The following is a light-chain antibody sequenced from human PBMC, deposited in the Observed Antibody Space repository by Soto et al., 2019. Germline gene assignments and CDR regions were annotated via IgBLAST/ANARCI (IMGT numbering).Light chain of an antibody. J-gene: IGLJ1*01. Sequence: QSALTQPPSASGSPGQSVTISCTGTSNDVGGYNYVSWYQQHPGKAPKLMIYEVNKRPSGVPDRFSGSKSGNTASLTVSGLQAEDEADYYSSSFAVRNSFVFGTGTKVTVL. CDR3: SSFAVRNSFV. CDR2: EVN. V-gene: IGLV2-8*01. CDR1: SNDVGGYNY.